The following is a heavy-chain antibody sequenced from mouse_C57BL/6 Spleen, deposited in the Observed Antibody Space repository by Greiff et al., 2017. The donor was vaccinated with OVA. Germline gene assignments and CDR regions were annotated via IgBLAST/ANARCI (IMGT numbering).Heavy chain of an antibody. V-gene: IGHV1-62-2*01. CDR3: ARHEEGDYSNYSWFAY. J-gene: IGHJ3*01. Sequence: LQESGAELVKPGASVKLSCKASGYTFTEYTIHWVKQRSGQGLEWIGWFYPGSGSIKYNEKFKDKATLTADKSSSTVYMELSRLTSEDSAVYFCARHEEGDYSNYSWFAYWGQGTLVTVSA. CDR1: GYTFTEYT. CDR2: FYPGSGSI. D-gene: IGHD2-5*01.